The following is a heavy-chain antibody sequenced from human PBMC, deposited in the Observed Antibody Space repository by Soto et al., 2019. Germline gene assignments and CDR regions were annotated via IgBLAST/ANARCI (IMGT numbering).Heavy chain of an antibody. CDR1: GFTFRKHA. D-gene: IGHD3-10*02. CDR2: ITASGSAT. Sequence: EVQVLESGGALVQPGGSLRLSCAASGFTFRKHAMTWVRQAPGQGLEYVSSITASGSATFYAASVRGRFAISRDNAKSTLYLQMSSLRAEDTALYYGAKDVAVRGIDSWGQGTLVTVSS. CDR3: AKDVAVRGIDS. V-gene: IGHV3-23*01. J-gene: IGHJ4*02.